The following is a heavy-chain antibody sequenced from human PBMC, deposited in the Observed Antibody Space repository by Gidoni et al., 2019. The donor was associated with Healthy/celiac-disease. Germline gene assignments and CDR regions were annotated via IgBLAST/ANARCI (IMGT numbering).Heavy chain of an antibody. V-gene: IGHV1-2*07. CDR2: INPNSGGT. J-gene: IGHJ3*02. Sequence: QVQLVQSGAEVKKPGASVKVSCKASGYTFTGYYMHWVRQAPGQGLEWMGWINPNSGGTNYAHKFQGRVTMTRDTSISTAYMELSRLRSDDTAVYYCARDCSGGSCYSNAFDIWGQGTMVTVSS. D-gene: IGHD2-15*01. CDR3: ARDCSGGSCYSNAFDI. CDR1: GYTFTGYY.